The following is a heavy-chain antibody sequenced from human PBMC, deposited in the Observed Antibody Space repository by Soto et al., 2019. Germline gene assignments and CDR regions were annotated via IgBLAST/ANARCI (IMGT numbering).Heavy chain of an antibody. J-gene: IGHJ4*02. CDR2: IYHSGST. D-gene: IGHD3-22*01. Sequence: SETLSLTCAVSGGSISSGGYSWSWIRQPPGKGLEWIGYIYHSGSTYYNPSLKSRVTVSVDRSKNQFSLKLSSVTAADTAVYYCASGVNYYDSSGYPRSNFDYWGPGTLVTVSS. CDR3: ASGVNYYDSSGYPRSNFDY. CDR1: GGSISSGGYS. V-gene: IGHV4-30-2*01.